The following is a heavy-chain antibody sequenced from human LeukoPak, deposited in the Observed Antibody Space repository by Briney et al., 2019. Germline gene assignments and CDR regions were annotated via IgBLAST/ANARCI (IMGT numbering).Heavy chain of an antibody. V-gene: IGHV3-23*01. D-gene: IGHD3-22*01. CDR2: VSGSGGST. J-gene: IGHJ5*02. Sequence: GGSLRLSCAAPGFIFSSYAMSWVRQAPGKGLEWVSTVSGSGGSTYYVDSVKGRFTISRDNSKNTLYLQMNSLRVEDTAVYYCAKGPMIITNNWFDPWGQGTLVTVSS. CDR1: GFIFSSYA. CDR3: AKGPMIITNNWFDP.